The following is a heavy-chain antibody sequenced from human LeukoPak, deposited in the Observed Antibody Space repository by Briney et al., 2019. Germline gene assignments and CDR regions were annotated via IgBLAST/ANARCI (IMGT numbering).Heavy chain of an antibody. CDR2: IYYSGAS. D-gene: IGHD6-19*01. Sequence: SSYDMQWVRQPPGKGLEWIGSIYYSGASYYNPSLKSRVTISVDTSKNQFSLKLSSVTAADTAVYYCARVGYSSGWSHFDLWGRGTLVTVSS. V-gene: IGHV4-39*01. CDR1: SSYD. J-gene: IGHJ2*01. CDR3: ARVGYSSGWSHFDL.